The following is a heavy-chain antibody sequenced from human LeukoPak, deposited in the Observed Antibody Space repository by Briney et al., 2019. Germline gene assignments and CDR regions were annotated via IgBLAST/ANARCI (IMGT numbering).Heavy chain of an antibody. Sequence: PGGSLRLSCAASGFTFSSFWMSWVRQAPGKGLEWVANIKKDGSQKYYVDSVEGRFTISRDNSKNTLWLQMNSLRADDTAVYYCAKDYNNYFDPWGQGTLVTVSS. V-gene: IGHV3-7*03. CDR3: AKDYNNYFDP. CDR2: IKKDGSQK. J-gene: IGHJ5*02. CDR1: GFTFSSFW.